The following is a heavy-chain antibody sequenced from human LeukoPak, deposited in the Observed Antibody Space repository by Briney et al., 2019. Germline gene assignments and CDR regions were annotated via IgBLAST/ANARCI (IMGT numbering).Heavy chain of an antibody. Sequence: ASVKVSCKASGYTFTSYGINWVRQAPGQGLEWMGWISAYNGNTNYAQKLQGRVTMTTDTSTSTAYMELRSLRSDDTAVYYCARVSAATYYDYVWGSYRLHYFDYWRQGTLVTVSS. CDR3: ARVSAATYYDYVWGSYRLHYFDY. J-gene: IGHJ4*02. CDR1: GYTFTSYG. D-gene: IGHD3-16*02. V-gene: IGHV1-18*01. CDR2: ISAYNGNT.